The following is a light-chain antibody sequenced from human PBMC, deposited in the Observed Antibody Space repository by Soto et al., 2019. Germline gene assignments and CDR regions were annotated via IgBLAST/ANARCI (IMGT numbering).Light chain of an antibody. CDR3: QKYNTAPLT. Sequence: DVQMTQSPSSLSAFVGDRVTITCRASQGIAPYLAWFQQKPGKVPKLLIYATSTLQSGVPSRFSGSGSGTDFTLTISSLQPEDVATYYCQKYNTAPLTFGGVTKVESK. J-gene: IGKJ4*01. V-gene: IGKV1-27*01. CDR1: QGIAPY. CDR2: ATS.